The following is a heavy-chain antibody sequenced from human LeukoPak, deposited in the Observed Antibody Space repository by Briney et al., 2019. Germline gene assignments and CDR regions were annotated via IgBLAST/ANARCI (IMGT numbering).Heavy chain of an antibody. D-gene: IGHD2-2*01. V-gene: IGHV4-4*02. CDR2: IFHSGTT. CDR1: GGSIGASINSPNW. J-gene: IGHJ4*02. Sequence: SGTLSLTCAVSGGSIGASINSPNWWSWVRQPPGKGLEWIGEIFHSGTTNYNPSLKSRVTMSVDKSKNQFSLNLTSVTAADTAVYFCARAPRAYCSTTGSCFQDYWGQGTLVTVSS. CDR3: ARAPRAYCSTTGSCFQDY.